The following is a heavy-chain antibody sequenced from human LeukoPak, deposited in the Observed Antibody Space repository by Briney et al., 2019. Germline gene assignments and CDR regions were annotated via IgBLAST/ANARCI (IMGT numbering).Heavy chain of an antibody. CDR1: GYTFTNYW. Sequence: GESLKISCKGSGYTFTNYWIGWVRQMPGKGLEWMGIIYPDDSDTRYSPSFQGQVTISADKSINTAYLQWTSLKASDTAIYYCARPSLWESGSSDRDFWGQGTLVTVSS. D-gene: IGHD1-26*01. V-gene: IGHV5-51*01. J-gene: IGHJ4*02. CDR2: IYPDDSDT. CDR3: ARPSLWESGSSDRDF.